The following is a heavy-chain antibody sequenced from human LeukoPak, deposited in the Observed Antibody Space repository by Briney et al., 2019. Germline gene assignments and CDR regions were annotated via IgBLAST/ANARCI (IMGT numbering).Heavy chain of an antibody. Sequence: GASVKVSCKASGYTFTSYGISWVRQAPGQGLEWMGWISAYNGNTNYAQKLQGRVTMTTDTSTSTAFMELRSLRSDDTAVYYCARGSRVYSSGWYRTAFDYWGQGTLVTVSS. J-gene: IGHJ4*02. CDR3: ARGSRVYSSGWYRTAFDY. CDR2: ISAYNGNT. CDR1: GYTFTSYG. D-gene: IGHD6-19*01. V-gene: IGHV1-18*01.